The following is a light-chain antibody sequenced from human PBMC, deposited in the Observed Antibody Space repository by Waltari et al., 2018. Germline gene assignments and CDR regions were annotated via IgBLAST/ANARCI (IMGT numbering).Light chain of an antibody. Sequence: DIQLTQSPSSLSASVGDRVTITCRASQGISNYLAWYQQKPGKVPKLLFYAASTLQSGVPSRVSGSGSGTDFTLTISSLQPEDVATYYGQKYNSAPLAFGPGTKVDIK. CDR1: QGISNY. J-gene: IGKJ3*01. CDR3: QKYNSAPLA. CDR2: AAS. V-gene: IGKV1-27*01.